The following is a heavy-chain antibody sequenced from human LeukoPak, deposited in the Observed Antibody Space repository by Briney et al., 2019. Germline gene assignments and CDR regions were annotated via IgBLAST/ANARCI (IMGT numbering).Heavy chain of an antibody. V-gene: IGHV3-30*18. Sequence: GRSLRLSCAASGFTFSSYGMHRVRQAPGKGLEWVAVISYDGSNKYYADSVKGRFTISRDNSKNTLYLQMNSLRAEDTAVYYCAKVKSQWLILYYFDYWGQGTLVTVSS. D-gene: IGHD6-19*01. J-gene: IGHJ4*02. CDR2: ISYDGSNK. CDR1: GFTFSSYG. CDR3: AKVKSQWLILYYFDY.